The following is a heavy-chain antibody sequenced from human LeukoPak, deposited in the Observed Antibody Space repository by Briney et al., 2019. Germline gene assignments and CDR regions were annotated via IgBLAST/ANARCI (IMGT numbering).Heavy chain of an antibody. CDR3: ARQFKSRSSTSCYDY. D-gene: IGHD2-2*01. CDR2: INHSGST. J-gene: IGHJ4*02. Sequence: PSETLSLTCAVYGGSFSGYYWSWIRQPPGKGLEWIGEINHSGSTNYNPSLKSRVTISVDTSKNQFSLKLSSVTAADTAVYYCARQFKSRSSTSCYDYWGQGTLVTVSS. V-gene: IGHV4-34*01. CDR1: GGSFSGYY.